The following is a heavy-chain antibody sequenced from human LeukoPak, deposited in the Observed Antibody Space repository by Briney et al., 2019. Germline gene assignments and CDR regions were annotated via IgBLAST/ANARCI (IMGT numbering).Heavy chain of an antibody. J-gene: IGHJ5*02. Sequence: GGSLRPSCAASGFTFSSYSMNWVRQAPGKGLEWVSSISSSSSYIYYADSVKGRFTISRDNAKNSLYLQMNSLRAEDTAVYYCAREATGTTGSWFDPWGQGTLVTVSS. CDR3: AREATGTTGSWFDP. V-gene: IGHV3-21*01. CDR2: ISSSSSYI. D-gene: IGHD1-1*01. CDR1: GFTFSSYS.